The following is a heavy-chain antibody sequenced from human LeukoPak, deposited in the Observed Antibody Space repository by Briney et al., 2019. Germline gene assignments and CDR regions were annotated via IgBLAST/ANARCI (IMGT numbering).Heavy chain of an antibody. D-gene: IGHD3-10*01. CDR1: GYTFTSYD. J-gene: IGHJ5*02. CDR3: ARPNYYYGSAEKSRGWFDP. Sequence: ASVKVSCKASGYTFTSYDINWVRQATGQGLEWMGRMNPNSGNTGYAQKFQGRVTITRNTSISTAYMELSSLRSEDTAVYYCARPNYYYGSAEKSRGWFDPWGQGTLVTVSS. V-gene: IGHV1-8*03. CDR2: MNPNSGNT.